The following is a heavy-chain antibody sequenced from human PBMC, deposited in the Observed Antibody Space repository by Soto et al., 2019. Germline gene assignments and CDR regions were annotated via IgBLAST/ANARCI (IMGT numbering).Heavy chain of an antibody. V-gene: IGHV1-69*13. CDR1: GGTFSIYA. J-gene: IGHJ3*02. Sequence: GASVKVSCKASGGTFSIYAISWVRQAPGQGLEWMGDIIPVVGKPNYAQNFAGRVTISADESTTTAYMELSSLRSDDTAVYYCARDGGLETTLGAFEIWGLGTMVTVSS. CDR3: ARDGGLETTLGAFEI. CDR2: IIPVVGKP. D-gene: IGHD2-15*01.